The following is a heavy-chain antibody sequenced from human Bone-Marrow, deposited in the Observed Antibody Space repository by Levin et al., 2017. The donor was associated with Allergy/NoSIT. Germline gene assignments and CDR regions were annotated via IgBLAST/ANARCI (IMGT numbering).Heavy chain of an antibody. CDR1: GFNFSIYS. Sequence: GGSLRLSCAASGFNFSIYSMNWVRQAPGKGLEWVSYISTSSSVIYYADSVKGRFTISRDNAKKSLFLQMNSLRAEDTALYYCATDPYDFWSGHQRGDVWGQGTTVTVSS. CDR3: ATDPYDFWSGHQRGDV. D-gene: IGHD3-3*01. V-gene: IGHV3-48*01. CDR2: ISTSSSVI. J-gene: IGHJ6*02.